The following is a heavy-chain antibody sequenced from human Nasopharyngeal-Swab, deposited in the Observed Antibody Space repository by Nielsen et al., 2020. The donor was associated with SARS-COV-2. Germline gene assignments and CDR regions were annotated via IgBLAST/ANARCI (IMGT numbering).Heavy chain of an antibody. CDR1: GFTFSNSA. D-gene: IGHD4/OR15-4a*01. V-gene: IGHV3-23*01. J-gene: IGHJ4*02. Sequence: GESLNISCSVSGFTFSNSALCWVRQAPGKGLEWVSAISISGATTFYADSVRGRFTISRDNDRNTVYLQMSSLTVEDTAIYYCAKEEVPNDYWGQGTLVTVSS. CDR2: ISISGATT. CDR3: AKEEVPNDY.